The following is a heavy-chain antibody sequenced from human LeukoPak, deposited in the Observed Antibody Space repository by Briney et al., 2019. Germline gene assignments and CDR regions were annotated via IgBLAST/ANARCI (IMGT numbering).Heavy chain of an antibody. CDR1: GFTFSDYA. CDR2: ISYDGSNK. J-gene: IGHJ6*02. CDR3: ARAMISYNYYYGMDV. Sequence: GGSLRLSCAASGFTFSDYAMSWVRQAPGKGLEWVAVISYDGSNKYYADSVKGRFTISRDNSKNTLYLQMNSLRAEDTAVYYCARAMISYNYYYGMDVWGQGTTVTVSS. D-gene: IGHD3-16*01. V-gene: IGHV3-30-3*01.